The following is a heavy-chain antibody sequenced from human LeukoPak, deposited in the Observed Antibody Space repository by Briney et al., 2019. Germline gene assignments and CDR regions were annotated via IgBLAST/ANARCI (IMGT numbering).Heavy chain of an antibody. Sequence: AGTLSLSCAASGFTFSSNAMSWDRQAPGKGLEWVSGISRSDSSTNYADSVRGRFTISRDNSKNTLYLQMNSLRAEDTAVYYCAKSHLNYGGNPDGWGQGTLVSVSS. CDR1: GFTFSSNA. CDR3: AKSHLNYGGNPDG. V-gene: IGHV3-23*01. J-gene: IGHJ4*01. CDR2: ISRSDSST. D-gene: IGHD4-23*01.